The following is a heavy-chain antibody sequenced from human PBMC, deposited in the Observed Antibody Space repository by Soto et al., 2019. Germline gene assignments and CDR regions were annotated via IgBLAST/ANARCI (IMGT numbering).Heavy chain of an antibody. D-gene: IGHD2-21*01. CDR1: GDAIRRGGDY. V-gene: IGHV4-31*03. J-gene: IGHJ5*02. CDR3: AKDGAGAYGLGWFGP. Sequence: SETLALTCTVAGDAIRRGGDYWNWIPQHPRKGLEWIGYIYHSGSTNYNPSLKRRVTISVDTSKNQLSLELTNVTAADTAVYYCAKDGAGAYGLGWFGPCRQGILVT. CDR2: IYHSGST.